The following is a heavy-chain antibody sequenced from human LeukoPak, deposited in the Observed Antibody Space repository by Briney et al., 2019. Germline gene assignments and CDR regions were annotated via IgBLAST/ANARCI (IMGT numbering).Heavy chain of an antibody. CDR2: INWNSGST. V-gene: IGHV3-20*04. CDR3: ARDIKGGSGANGGY. D-gene: IGHD6-19*01. Sequence: GGSLRLSCAASGFTFDDYGMSWVRQAPGKGLEWVSGINWNSGSTHYADSVKGRFTISRGNAKNSLFLQMNSLRAEDTALYYCARDIKGGSGANGGYWGQGTLVTVSS. J-gene: IGHJ4*02. CDR1: GFTFDDYG.